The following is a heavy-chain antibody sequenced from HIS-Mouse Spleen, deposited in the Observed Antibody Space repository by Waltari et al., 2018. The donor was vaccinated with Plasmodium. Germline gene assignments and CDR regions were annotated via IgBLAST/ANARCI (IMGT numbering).Heavy chain of an antibody. Sequence: EVQLVESGGGLVQPGGSLSTSCAASGFHFSSYWMSWVRQAPGKGLEWVANIKQDGSEKYYVDSVKGRFTISRDNAKNSLYLQMNSLRAEDTAVYYCASSWYWYFDLWGRGTLVTVSS. V-gene: IGHV3-7*01. CDR1: GFHFSSYW. D-gene: IGHD6-13*01. CDR2: IKQDGSEK. CDR3: ASSWYWYFDL. J-gene: IGHJ2*01.